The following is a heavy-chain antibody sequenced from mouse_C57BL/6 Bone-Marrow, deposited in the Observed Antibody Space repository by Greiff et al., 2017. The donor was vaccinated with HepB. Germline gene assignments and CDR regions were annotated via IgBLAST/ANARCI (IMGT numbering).Heavy chain of an antibody. CDR3: ATTVVASYWYFDV. CDR2: IHPSDSDT. V-gene: IGHV1-74*01. Sequence: QVQLQQSGAELVKPGASVKVSCKASGYTFTSYWMHWVKQRPGQGLEWIGRIHPSDSDTNYNQKFKGKATLTVDKSSSTAYMQLSSLTSEDSAVYYCATTVVASYWYFDVWGTGTTVTVSS. CDR1: GYTFTSYW. D-gene: IGHD1-1*01. J-gene: IGHJ1*03.